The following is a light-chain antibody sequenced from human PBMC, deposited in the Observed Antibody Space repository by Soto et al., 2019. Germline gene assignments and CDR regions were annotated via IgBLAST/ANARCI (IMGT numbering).Light chain of an antibody. J-gene: IGLJ2*01. CDR2: EGS. CDR1: SSDVGSYNL. V-gene: IGLV2-23*01. CDR3: CSFALGSTLI. Sequence: QSALTQPASVSGSPGQSITISCTGTSSDVGSYNLVSWYQQYPDKAPKLIIYEGSKRPSGVSNRFSGSKSGNTASLTISGLQAEDEADYYCCSFALGSTLIFGGGTKRTVL.